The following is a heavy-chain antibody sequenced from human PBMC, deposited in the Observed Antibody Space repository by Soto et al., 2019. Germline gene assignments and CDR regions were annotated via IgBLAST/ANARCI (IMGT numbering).Heavy chain of an antibody. V-gene: IGHV3-11*01. J-gene: IGHJ4*02. CDR1: GYTFSDYY. CDR3: ASHYDMWSGYLSPVDY. Sequence: QVQLVESGGDLVKPGGSLRXXCAXSGYTFSDYYMSWIRQAPGKGXXWISYIDTSGTKIYYADSVKGRFXIXXXXXXXXXXXXXXXXXXXXTAVYYCASHYDMWSGYLSPVDYWGQGTLVTVXS. CDR2: IDTSGTKI. D-gene: IGHD3-3*01.